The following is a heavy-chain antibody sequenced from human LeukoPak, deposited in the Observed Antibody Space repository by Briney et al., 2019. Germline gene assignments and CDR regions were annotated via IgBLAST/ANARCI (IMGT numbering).Heavy chain of an antibody. J-gene: IGHJ6*03. D-gene: IGHD3-3*01. CDR1: GFTFSDYN. CDR3: AREVKYYDFWSGYKGVAYYYYMDV. CDR2: ISRSGSTK. V-gene: IGHV3-11*04. Sequence: GGSLRLSCAASGFTFSDYNMRWIRQAPGKGLEWVSSISRSGSTKYYADSVKGRFTISRDNAKNSLFLQMNSLGAEDTAVYYCAREVKYYDFWSGYKGVAYYYYMDVWGKGTTVTVSS.